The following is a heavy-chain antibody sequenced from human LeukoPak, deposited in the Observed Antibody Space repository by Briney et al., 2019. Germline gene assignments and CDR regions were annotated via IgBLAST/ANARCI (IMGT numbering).Heavy chain of an antibody. J-gene: IGHJ4*02. CDR1: GFTFDDYG. CDR2: INWNGGST. Sequence: QAGGSLRLSCAASGFTFDDYGMNWVRQAPGKGLEWVSGINWNGGSTGYANSVKGRFTISRDNVKNSLYLHMNSLRAEDTALYFCARDISYYYGSGSFSWGQGTLVTVSS. V-gene: IGHV3-20*04. CDR3: ARDISYYYGSGSFS. D-gene: IGHD3-10*01.